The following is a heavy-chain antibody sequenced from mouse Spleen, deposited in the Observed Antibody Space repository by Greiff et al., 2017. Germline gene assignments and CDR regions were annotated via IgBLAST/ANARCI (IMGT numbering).Heavy chain of an antibody. J-gene: IGHJ1*01. CDR1: GFTFSDYY. D-gene: IGHD2-4*01. CDR2: ISDGGSYT. CDR3: ARDRGITTGGYWYFDG. Sequence: EVKLVESGGGLVKPGGSLKLSCAASGFTFSDYYMYWVRQTPEKRLEWVATISDGGSYTYYPDSVKGRFTISRDNAKNNLYLQMSSLKSEDTAMYYCARDRGITTGGYWYFDGWGAGTTVTVSS. V-gene: IGHV5-4*02.